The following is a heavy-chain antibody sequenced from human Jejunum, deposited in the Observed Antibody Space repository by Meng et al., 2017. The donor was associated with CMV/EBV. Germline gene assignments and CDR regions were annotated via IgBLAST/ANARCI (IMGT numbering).Heavy chain of an antibody. D-gene: IGHD3-3*01. CDR1: GGSIGSGDYY. Sequence: QALLPDAGPDLGSPQHTLSLSCLVSGGSIGSGDYYWSWIRQPPGKGLEWIGYIHDTGSTYYNPSLKSRVDISLGTSRNHFSLALSSVTAEDTAVYFCARGSIFVSFDSWGQGTLVTVSS. CDR2: IHDTGST. J-gene: IGHJ4*02. CDR3: ARGSIFVSFDS. V-gene: IGHV4-30-4*08.